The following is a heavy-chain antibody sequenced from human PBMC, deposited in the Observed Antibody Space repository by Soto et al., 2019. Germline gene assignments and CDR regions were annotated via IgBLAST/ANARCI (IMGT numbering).Heavy chain of an antibody. J-gene: IGHJ6*03. V-gene: IGHV4-31*03. Sequence: QVQRQESGPGLVKPSQTLSLTCTVSGGSISSGGYYWSWIRQHPGKGLEWIGYIYYSGSTYYNPSLKSRVTISVDTSKNQFSLKLSSVTAADTAVYYCARYVKHKQLWGKGVYYYYYMDVWGKGTTVTVSS. D-gene: IGHD5-18*01. CDR1: GGSISSGGYY. CDR3: ARYVKHKQLWGKGVYYYYYMDV. CDR2: IYYSGST.